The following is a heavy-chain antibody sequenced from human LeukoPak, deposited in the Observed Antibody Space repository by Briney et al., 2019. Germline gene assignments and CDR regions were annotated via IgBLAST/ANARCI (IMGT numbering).Heavy chain of an antibody. CDR2: IYYSGST. CDR3: ARAPPLDIVVVPAAGGWFDP. D-gene: IGHD2-2*03. J-gene: IGHJ5*02. CDR1: GGSISSYY. Sequence: SETLSLTCTVSGGSISSYYWSWIRQPPGKGLEWIGYIYYSGSTNYNPSLKSRVTISVDTSKNQFSLKLSSVTAADTAVYYCARAPPLDIVVVPAAGGWFDPWGQGTLVTVSS. V-gene: IGHV4-59*12.